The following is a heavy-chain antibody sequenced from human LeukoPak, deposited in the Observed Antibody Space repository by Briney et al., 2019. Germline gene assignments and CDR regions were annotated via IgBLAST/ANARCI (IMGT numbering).Heavy chain of an antibody. D-gene: IGHD1-26*01. CDR1: GFTFSSYG. CDR2: ISYDGSNK. V-gene: IGHV3-30*18. Sequence: GGSLRLSRAASGFTFSSYGMHWVRQAPGKGLEWVAVISYDGSNKYYADSVKGRFTISRDNSKNTLYLQMNSLRAEDTAVYYCAKDKSNSGSYYFDYWGQGTLVTVSS. CDR3: AKDKSNSGSYYFDY. J-gene: IGHJ4*02.